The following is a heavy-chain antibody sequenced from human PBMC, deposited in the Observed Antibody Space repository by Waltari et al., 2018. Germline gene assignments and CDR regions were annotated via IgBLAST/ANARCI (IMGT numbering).Heavy chain of an antibody. CDR3: ARHVTGTTRFSAFDI. V-gene: IGHV5-51*01. CDR2: IYPGDSDT. D-gene: IGHD1-1*01. Sequence: EVQLVQSGAEVKKPGESLKISCKGSGYSFTSYWIGWVRQMPGKGLEWMGIIYPGDSDTSYSPSFQGQVTISADKSISTAYLQWSSLKASDTVMYYCARHVTGTTRFSAFDIWGQGTMVTVSS. CDR1: GYSFTSYW. J-gene: IGHJ3*02.